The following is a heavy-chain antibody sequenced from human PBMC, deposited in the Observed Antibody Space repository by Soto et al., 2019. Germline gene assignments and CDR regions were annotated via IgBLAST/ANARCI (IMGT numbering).Heavy chain of an antibody. J-gene: IGHJ4*02. CDR2: ISGSGGST. Sequence: GGSLRLSCAASGFTFSSYAMSWVRQAPGKGLEWVSAISGSGGSTYYADSVKGRFTISRDNSKNTLYLQMNSLRAEDTAVYYCAKAPDYYGSGSYDTPHPHVIFDYWGQGTLVTVYS. D-gene: IGHD3-10*01. CDR1: GFTFSSYA. V-gene: IGHV3-23*01. CDR3: AKAPDYYGSGSYDTPHPHVIFDY.